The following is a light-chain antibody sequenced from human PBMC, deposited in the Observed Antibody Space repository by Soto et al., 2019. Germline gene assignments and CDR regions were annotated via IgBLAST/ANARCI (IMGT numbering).Light chain of an antibody. J-gene: IGKJ3*01. CDR2: GAS. V-gene: IGKV3-20*01. CDR1: QSVRSSY. CDR3: QQYGSSLFT. Sequence: EIVLTQSPGTLSLSPGERATLSCRASQSVRSSYLAWYQQKPGQAPRLLIYGASSRATGIPDRFSGSGSGTNFTLTISRLESEDFAVYSCQQYGSSLFTFGPGTKVDIK.